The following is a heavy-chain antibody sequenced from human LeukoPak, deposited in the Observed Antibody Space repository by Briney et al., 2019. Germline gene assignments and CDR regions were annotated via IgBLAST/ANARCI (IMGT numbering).Heavy chain of an antibody. CDR3: AKGLSHYGSRQKGMDV. CDR2: ISGSGSST. Sequence: GGPLRLSCAASGFTFSSYAMSWVRQAPGQGLEWVSAISGSGSSTYHADSVRGRFTISRDNSKNTLYLQMNSLRAEDTAVYHCAKGLSHYGSRQKGMDVWGQGTTVTVSS. J-gene: IGHJ6*02. D-gene: IGHD4-23*01. CDR1: GFTFSSYA. V-gene: IGHV3-23*01.